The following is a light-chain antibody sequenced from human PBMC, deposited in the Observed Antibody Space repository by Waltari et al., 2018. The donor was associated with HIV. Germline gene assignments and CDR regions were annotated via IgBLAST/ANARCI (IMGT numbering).Light chain of an antibody. CDR3: YSTDSSGIIGM. CDR2: EDN. V-gene: IGLV3-10*01. Sequence: SSELTQPPSLSVSPGQAARITCSGDALPKKYAYWYQQKSGQAPVLVIYEDNKRPSAIPERFSGSSSETMATLTISGAQVEDEADYYCYSTDSSGIIGMFGGGTKLAVL. CDR1: ALPKKY. J-gene: IGLJ3*02.